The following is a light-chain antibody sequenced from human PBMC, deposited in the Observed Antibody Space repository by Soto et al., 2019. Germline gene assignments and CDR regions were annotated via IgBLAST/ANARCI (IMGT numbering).Light chain of an antibody. Sequence: DIVVTQSPLSLPVTPGEPASISCRSSQSLLHRNGNNFLEWYLQKPGQSPQLLIYLGSHRASGVPDRFSGSGSGTDFTLRISRVEAEDVGVYYCIQTLKTPWAFGQGTKVDNK. J-gene: IGKJ1*01. CDR2: LGS. CDR3: IQTLKTPWA. V-gene: IGKV2-28*01. CDR1: QSLLHRNGNNF.